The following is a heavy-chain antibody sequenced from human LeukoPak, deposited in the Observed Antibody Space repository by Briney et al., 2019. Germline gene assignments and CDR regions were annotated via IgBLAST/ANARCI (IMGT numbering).Heavy chain of an antibody. D-gene: IGHD5-12*01. J-gene: IGHJ6*03. V-gene: IGHV1-69*05. CDR2: IIPIFGTA. CDR1: GGTFSSYA. CDR3: ARVRTGGYDYFYYYMDV. Sequence: SVKVSCKASGGTFSSYAISWVRQAPGQGLGWMGGIIPIFGTANYAQKLQGRVTITTDESTSTAYMELSSLRSEDTAVYYCARVRTGGYDYFYYYMDVWGKGTTVTVSS.